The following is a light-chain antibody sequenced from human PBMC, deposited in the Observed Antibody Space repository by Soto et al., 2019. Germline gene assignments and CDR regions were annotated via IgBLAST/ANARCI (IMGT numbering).Light chain of an antibody. V-gene: IGKV1-9*01. Sequence: DIQLTQSPSFLSASVGDRVTITCRASQDISSYFAWYQQKPGIAPKLLIYAASTWQSGVPARFSGSGSGTDFTLTSSRQRPDDFATYYCQQLNSSPLTFGGGTKVEIK. J-gene: IGKJ4*01. CDR1: QDISSY. CDR3: QQLNSSPLT. CDR2: AAS.